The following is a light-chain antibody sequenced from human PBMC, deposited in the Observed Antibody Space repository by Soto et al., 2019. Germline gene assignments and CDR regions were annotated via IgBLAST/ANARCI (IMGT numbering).Light chain of an antibody. J-gene: IGLJ1*01. CDR1: SSNIGAGYD. V-gene: IGLV1-51*01. Sequence: QSVLTQPPSVSGAPGQRVTISCTGSSSNIGAGYDVHWYQQLPGTAPKLLIYDDNKRPSGIPDRFSGSKSGTSATLGITGFQTGDEADYYCGSWDSNLSAYVFGTGTKLTVL. CDR2: DDN. CDR3: GSWDSNLSAYV.